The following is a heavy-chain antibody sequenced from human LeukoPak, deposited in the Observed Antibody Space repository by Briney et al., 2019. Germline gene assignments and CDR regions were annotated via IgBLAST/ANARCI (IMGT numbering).Heavy chain of an antibody. CDR3: ARAGGYCSSTSCYHWFDP. CDR2: INHSGST. CDR1: GGSFSGYY. Sequence: SETLSLTCAVYGGSFSGYYWSWIRQPPGKGLEWIGEINHSGSTNYNPSLKSRVTISVDTSKNQSSLKLSSVTAADTAVYYCARAGGYCSSTSCYHWFDPWGQGTLVTVSS. J-gene: IGHJ5*02. V-gene: IGHV4-34*01. D-gene: IGHD2-2*01.